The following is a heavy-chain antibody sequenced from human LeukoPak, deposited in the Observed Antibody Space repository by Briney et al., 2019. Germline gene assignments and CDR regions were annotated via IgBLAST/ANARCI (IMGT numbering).Heavy chain of an antibody. CDR1: GFTFSSYA. CDR3: AKDPEELTYDYVRGSYPLYFDY. J-gene: IGHJ4*02. V-gene: IGHV3-23*01. CDR2: ISGSGGST. D-gene: IGHD3-16*02. Sequence: GGSLRLSCAASGFTFSSYAMSWARQAPGKGLEWVSAISGSGGSTYYADSVKGRFAISRDNSKNTLYLQMNSLRAEDTAVYYWAKDPEELTYDYVRGSYPLYFDYWGQGPLVTVSS.